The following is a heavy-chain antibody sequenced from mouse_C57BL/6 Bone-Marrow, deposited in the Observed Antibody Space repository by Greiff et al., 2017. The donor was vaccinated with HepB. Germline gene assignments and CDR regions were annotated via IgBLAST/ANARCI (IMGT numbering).Heavy chain of an antibody. D-gene: IGHD1-1*01. J-gene: IGHJ1*03. Sequence: EVKLVESGPGLAKPSQTLSLTCSVTGYSITSDYWNWIRKFPGNKLEYMGYISYSGSTYYNPSLKSRISITRDTSKNQYYLQLNSVTTEDTATYYCARSDYGSSRYWYFDVWGTGTTVTVSS. V-gene: IGHV3-8*01. CDR3: ARSDYGSSRYWYFDV. CDR2: ISYSGST. CDR1: GYSITSDY.